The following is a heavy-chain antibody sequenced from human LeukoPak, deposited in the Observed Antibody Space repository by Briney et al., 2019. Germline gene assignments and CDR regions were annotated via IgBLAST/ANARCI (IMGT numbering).Heavy chain of an antibody. CDR2: IHYSGTT. J-gene: IGHJ4*02. CDR3: ATVPGYSYGYGYFDY. Sequence: SETLSLTCTVSGGSISDKYWSWIRQLPGKGLEWIGYIHYSGTTSYNPSLKSRVVISVDTSKNQFSLKLNSGTAADTAMYYCATVPGYSYGYGYFDYWGQGALVTVSS. D-gene: IGHD5-18*01. V-gene: IGHV4-59*01. CDR1: GGSISDKY.